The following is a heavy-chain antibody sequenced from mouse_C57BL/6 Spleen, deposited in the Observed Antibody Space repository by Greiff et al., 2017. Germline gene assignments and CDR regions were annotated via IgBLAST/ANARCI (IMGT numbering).Heavy chain of an antibody. D-gene: IGHD1-1*01. Sequence: EVQLQQSGAELVRPGASVKLSCTASGFNIKDDYMHWVKQRPEQGLEWIGWFDPANGDTEYSSKFQGKATITADTSSNTTYLQLSSLTSEDTAVYYCTTYYGSSYYFDYWGQGTTLTVSS. CDR2: FDPANGDT. V-gene: IGHV14-4*01. CDR1: GFNIKDDY. J-gene: IGHJ2*01. CDR3: TTYYGSSYYFDY.